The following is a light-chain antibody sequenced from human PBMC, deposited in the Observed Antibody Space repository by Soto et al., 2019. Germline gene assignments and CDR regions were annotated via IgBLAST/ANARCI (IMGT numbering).Light chain of an antibody. CDR1: TSDVGDYNY. CDR3: SSYTSSNTLYV. V-gene: IGLV2-14*01. J-gene: IGLJ1*01. CDR2: DVS. Sequence: QSVLTQPASVSGSPGQSITISCTGTTSDVGDYNYVSWYQQHPGKAPKLIIYDVSNRPSGASNRFSGSKSGNTASLTISGLRAEDEADYYCSSYTSSNTLYVFGTGTKVTVL.